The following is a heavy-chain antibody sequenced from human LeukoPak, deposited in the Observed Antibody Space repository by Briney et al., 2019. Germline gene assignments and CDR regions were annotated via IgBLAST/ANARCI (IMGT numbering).Heavy chain of an antibody. CDR2: INHSGST. D-gene: IGHD3-10*01. J-gene: IGHJ3*02. CDR1: GGSFSGYY. CDR3: ARGLRITMVRGVISAFDI. Sequence: ASETLSLTCAVYGGSFSGYYWSWIRQPPGKGLEWIGEINHSGSTNYNPSLNSRVTISVDTSKNQFSLKLSSVTAADTAVYYCARGLRITMVRGVISAFDIWGQGTMVTVSS. V-gene: IGHV4-34*01.